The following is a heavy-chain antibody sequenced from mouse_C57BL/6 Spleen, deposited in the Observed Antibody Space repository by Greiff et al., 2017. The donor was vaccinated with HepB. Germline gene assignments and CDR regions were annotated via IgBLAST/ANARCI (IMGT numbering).Heavy chain of an antibody. Sequence: DVKLVESGGDLVKPGGSLKLSCAASGFTFSSYGMSWVRQTPDKRLEWVATISSGGSYTYYPDSVKGRFTISRDKAKNTRYLQMSSLKSEDKAMYYCARRGYYGSSYWYFDVWGTGTTVTVSS. CDR1: GFTFSSYG. CDR3: ARRGYYGSSYWYFDV. CDR2: ISSGGSYT. J-gene: IGHJ1*03. V-gene: IGHV5-6*02. D-gene: IGHD1-1*01.